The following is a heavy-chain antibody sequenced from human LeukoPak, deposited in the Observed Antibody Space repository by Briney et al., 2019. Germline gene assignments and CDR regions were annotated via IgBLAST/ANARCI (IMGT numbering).Heavy chain of an antibody. CDR1: GYSISSGYY. D-gene: IGHD4-17*01. Sequence: PSETLSLTCTVSGYSISSGYYWGWIRPPPGEGLEWIGSIYYSGSTYYNPSLKSRVTISVDTSKNQFSLKLTSVTAADTAFYYCARSRGGFGDYGSWFDPWGQGTLVTVSS. CDR2: IYYSGST. V-gene: IGHV4-38-2*02. J-gene: IGHJ5*02. CDR3: ARSRGGFGDYGSWFDP.